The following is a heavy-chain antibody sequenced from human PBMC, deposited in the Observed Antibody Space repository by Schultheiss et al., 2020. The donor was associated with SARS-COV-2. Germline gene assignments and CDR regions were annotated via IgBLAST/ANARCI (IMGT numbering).Heavy chain of an antibody. CDR1: GYTFTGYY. CDR2: TSAYNGNT. V-gene: IGHV1-18*04. Sequence: ASVKVSCKASGYTFTGYYMHWVRQAPGQGLEWMGWTSAYNGNTNYAQKLQGRVTMTTDTSTSTAYMELRSLRSDDTAVYYCAKDSSVVPAAANWFDPWGQGTLVTVSS. CDR3: AKDSSVVPAAANWFDP. D-gene: IGHD2-2*01. J-gene: IGHJ5*02.